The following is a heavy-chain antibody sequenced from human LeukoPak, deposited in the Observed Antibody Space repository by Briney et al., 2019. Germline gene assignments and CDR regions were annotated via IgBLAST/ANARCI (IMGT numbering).Heavy chain of an antibody. D-gene: IGHD3-10*01. J-gene: IGHJ6*02. Sequence: PSETLCLTCAVYGGSFSGYYWSWIRQPPGKGLEWIGEINNSGTTNYNPSLKSRVTISVDTSKNQFSLKLSSVTAADTAVYYCARAGDARGITMVRGVNGYGMDVWGQGTTVTVSS. CDR1: GGSFSGYY. CDR2: INNSGTT. CDR3: ARAGDARGITMVRGVNGYGMDV. V-gene: IGHV4-34*01.